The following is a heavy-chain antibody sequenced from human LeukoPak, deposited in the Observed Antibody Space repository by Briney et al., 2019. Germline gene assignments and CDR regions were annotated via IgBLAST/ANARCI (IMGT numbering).Heavy chain of an antibody. V-gene: IGHV4-39*01. CDR3: ASSPGRAPFDY. CDR1: GGSISSSSYY. J-gene: IGHJ4*02. Sequence: SETLSLTCTVSGGSISSSSYYWGWIRQPPGKGLEWIGSIYYSGSTYYNPSLKSRVTISVDTSKNQFSLKLSSVTAADTAVYYCASSPGRAPFDYRGQGTLVTVSS. CDR2: IYYSGST.